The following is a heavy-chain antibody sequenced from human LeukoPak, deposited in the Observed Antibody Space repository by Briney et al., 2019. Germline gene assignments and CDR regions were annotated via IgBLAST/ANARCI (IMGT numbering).Heavy chain of an antibody. J-gene: IGHJ3*02. Sequence: GESLKISCKGSGYSFTSYWIGWVRQMPGKGLEWMGIIYPGDSDTRYGPSFQGQVTISADKSISTAYLQWSSLKASDTAMYYCARLNSDCSGGSCYSGIDAFDIWGQGTMVTVSS. CDR1: GYSFTSYW. V-gene: IGHV5-51*01. CDR3: ARLNSDCSGGSCYSGIDAFDI. D-gene: IGHD2-15*01. CDR2: IYPGDSDT.